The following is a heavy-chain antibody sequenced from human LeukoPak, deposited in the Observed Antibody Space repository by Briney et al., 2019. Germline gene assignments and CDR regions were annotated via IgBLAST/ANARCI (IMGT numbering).Heavy chain of an antibody. J-gene: IGHJ4*02. D-gene: IGHD3-10*01. CDR2: INHSGST. CDR1: GGSFSGYY. V-gene: IGHV4-34*01. CDR3: ARSDPGGYTRGGFDY. Sequence: SETLSLTCAVYGGSFSGYYWSWIRQPPGKGLEWIGEINHSGSTNYNPSLKSRVTISVDTSKNQFSLKLSSVTAADTAVYYCARSDPGGYTRGGFDYWGQGTLVTVSS.